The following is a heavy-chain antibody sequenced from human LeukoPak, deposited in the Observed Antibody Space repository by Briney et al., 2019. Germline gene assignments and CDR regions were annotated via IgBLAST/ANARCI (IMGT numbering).Heavy chain of an antibody. V-gene: IGHV4-39*01. Sequence: SETLSLTCTVSGGSISSSSYYWGWIRQPPGKGLEWIGSIYYSGSTYYNPSLKSRVTISVDTSKNQFSLKLSSVTAADTAVYYCASEGYCSGGSCYSDYWGQGTLVTVSS. J-gene: IGHJ4*02. CDR1: GGSISSSSYY. D-gene: IGHD2-15*01. CDR2: IYYSGST. CDR3: ASEGYCSGGSCYSDY.